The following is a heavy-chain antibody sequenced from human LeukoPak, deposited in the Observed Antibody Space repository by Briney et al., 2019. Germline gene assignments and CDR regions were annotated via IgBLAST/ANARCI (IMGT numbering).Heavy chain of an antibody. CDR1: GYTFTSYD. Sequence: ASVKVSRKASGYTFTSYDINWVRQATGQGLEWMGWISAYNGNTNYAQKLQGRVTMTTDTSTSTAYMELRSLRSDDTAVYYCARVGSYYFDYWGQGTLVTVSS. J-gene: IGHJ4*02. D-gene: IGHD3-10*01. V-gene: IGHV1-18*01. CDR3: ARVGSYYFDY. CDR2: ISAYNGNT.